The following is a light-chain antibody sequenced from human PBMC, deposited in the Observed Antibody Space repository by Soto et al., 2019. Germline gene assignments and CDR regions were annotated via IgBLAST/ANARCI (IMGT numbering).Light chain of an antibody. V-gene: IGKV3-15*01. Sequence: EIVMTQSPASLYVFPGKRATISCRASQSVSSNLAWYQQKPGQAPRLLIYGASTRATGIPARFSGSGSGTEFTLTISSLQSEDFAVYYCQQYNNWPRTFGQGNKV. CDR1: QSVSSN. J-gene: IGKJ1*01. CDR2: GAS. CDR3: QQYNNWPRT.